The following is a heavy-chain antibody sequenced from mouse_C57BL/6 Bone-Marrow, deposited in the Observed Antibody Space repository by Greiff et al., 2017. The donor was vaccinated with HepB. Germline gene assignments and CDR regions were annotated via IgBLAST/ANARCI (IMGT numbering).Heavy chain of an antibody. CDR3: ARSRKYGSSWYFDV. CDR1: GYTFTSYW. V-gene: IGHV1-53*01. Sequence: QVQLQQPGTELVKPGASVKLSCKASGYTFTSYWMHWVKQRPGQGLEWIGNINPSNGGTNYNEKFKSKATLTVDKSSSTAYMRLSSLTSEDSAVYYCARSRKYGSSWYFDVWGTGTTVTVSS. J-gene: IGHJ1*03. CDR2: INPSNGGT. D-gene: IGHD1-1*01.